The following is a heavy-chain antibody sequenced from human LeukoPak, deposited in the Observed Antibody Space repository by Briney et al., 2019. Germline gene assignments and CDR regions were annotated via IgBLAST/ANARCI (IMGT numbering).Heavy chain of an antibody. Sequence: PSETLSLTCTVSGCSISSGYYWGWIRQPPGKGLEWIGSIYHSGSTYYNPSLKSRVTISVDTSKNQFSLKLSSVTAADTAVYYCARGGGADYWGQGTLVTVSS. CDR1: GCSISSGYY. J-gene: IGHJ4*02. CDR2: IYHSGST. CDR3: ARGGGADY. V-gene: IGHV4-38-2*02. D-gene: IGHD2-21*01.